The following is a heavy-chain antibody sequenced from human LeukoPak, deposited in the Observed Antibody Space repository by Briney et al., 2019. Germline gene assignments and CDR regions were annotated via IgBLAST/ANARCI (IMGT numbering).Heavy chain of an antibody. V-gene: IGHV4-39*01. CDR3: ARHSRVESFNY. J-gene: IGHJ4*02. Sequence: SDTQSLTCTVSGGSISISRYYWAWIRQPPGRGLEWIGSIHYSESTYYNPSLKSRVAISVDTSKNHFSLKLRSVTAADTAVYSCARHSRVESFNYWGEGNLVTVS. D-gene: IGHD2-15*01. CDR2: IHYSEST. CDR1: GGSISISRYY.